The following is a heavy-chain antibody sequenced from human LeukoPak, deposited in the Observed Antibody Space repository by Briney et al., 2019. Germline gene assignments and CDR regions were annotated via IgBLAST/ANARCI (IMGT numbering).Heavy chain of an antibody. V-gene: IGHV7-4-1*02. D-gene: IGHD4-17*01. CDR2: INTNTGNP. CDR1: GGTFSSYA. Sequence: ASVKVSCKASGGTFSSYAISWVRQAPGQGLEWMGWINTNTGNPTYAQGFTGRFVFSLDTSVSTAYLQISSLKAEDTAVYYCARAATDPKSPTVTADYWGQGTLVTVSS. CDR3: ARAATDPKSPTVTADY. J-gene: IGHJ4*02.